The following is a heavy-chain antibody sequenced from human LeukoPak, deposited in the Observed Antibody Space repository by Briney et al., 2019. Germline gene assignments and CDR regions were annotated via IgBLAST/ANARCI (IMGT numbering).Heavy chain of an antibody. CDR2: MNPNSGNS. D-gene: IGHD1-1*01. V-gene: IGHV1-8*01. CDR1: GYTLTELS. Sequence: ASVKVSCKVSGYTLTELSMHWVRQAAGQGLEWMGWMNPNSGNSGYAQNFQGRVIMTRDTSISTAYMELHSLRSEDTAVYYCARGYSPTIRTTGNDYWGQGTLVTVSS. CDR3: ARGYSPTIRTTGNDY. J-gene: IGHJ4*02.